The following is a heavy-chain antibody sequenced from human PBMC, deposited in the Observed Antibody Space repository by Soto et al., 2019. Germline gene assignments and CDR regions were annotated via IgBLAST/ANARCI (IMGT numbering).Heavy chain of an antibody. CDR3: ARYSNNWFQTEGMDV. CDR1: VYSITTYY. V-gene: IGHV4-4*07. Sequence: SEPLSLTCTVSVYSITTYYWSWIRQPAGKGLEWIGRIDASGNTNYNPSLKSRVTMSVDTSKKQFSLKLTSVTAADTAVYYCARYSNNWFQTEGMDVWGQGTTVNVSS. CDR2: IDASGNT. D-gene: IGHD6-13*01. J-gene: IGHJ6*02.